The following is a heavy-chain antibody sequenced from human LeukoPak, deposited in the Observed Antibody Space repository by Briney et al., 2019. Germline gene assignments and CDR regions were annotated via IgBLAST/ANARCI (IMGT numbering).Heavy chain of an antibody. CDR2: ISGSGDST. CDR1: GFTFTSYA. J-gene: IGHJ6*02. Sequence: GGSLRLSCAASGFTFTSYAMNWVRQAPGKGLEWVSGISGSGDSTYYADSVRGRFTISRDSSKNTLYLQMNSLTAEDTAVYYCAKEIVLWRGYSYYSGMDVWGQGTTVTVSS. D-gene: IGHD3-3*01. CDR3: AKEIVLWRGYSYYSGMDV. V-gene: IGHV3-23*01.